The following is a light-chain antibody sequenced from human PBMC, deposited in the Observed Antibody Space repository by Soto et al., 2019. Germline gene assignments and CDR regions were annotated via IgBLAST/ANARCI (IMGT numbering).Light chain of an antibody. CDR3: LLYYGGAHVM. Sequence: QTVVTQEPSLTVSPGGPVTLTCSSSTGAVTSGYYPSWFQQKPGQSPKSLIYSTNKRHSWTPARFSGSLLGAKAALTLSHVQPEDEADYYCLLYYGGAHVMFGGGTKLTVL. V-gene: IGLV7-43*01. J-gene: IGLJ3*02. CDR1: TGAVTSGYY. CDR2: STN.